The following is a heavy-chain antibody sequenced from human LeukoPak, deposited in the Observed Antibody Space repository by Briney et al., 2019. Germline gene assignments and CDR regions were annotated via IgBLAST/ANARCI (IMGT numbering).Heavy chain of an antibody. D-gene: IGHD3-9*01. V-gene: IGHV4-39*07. CDR3: ARVGFDHYDILTGYYYYMDV. CDR1: GGSISSSSYY. CDR2: MYYSGST. J-gene: IGHJ6*03. Sequence: SSETVSLTCTVSGGSISSSSYYWGWIRQPPGKGLEWIGSMYYSGSTYYNPSLKSRVTISVDTSKNQFSLKLSSVTAADTAVYYCARVGFDHYDILTGYYYYMDVWGKGATVTVSS.